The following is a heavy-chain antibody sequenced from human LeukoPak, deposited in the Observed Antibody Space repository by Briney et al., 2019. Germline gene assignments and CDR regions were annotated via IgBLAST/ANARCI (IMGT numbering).Heavy chain of an antibody. CDR3: ARDPVGYSGSPLDY. D-gene: IGHD1-26*01. Sequence: GGSLRLSCAASGFTLSDYYMSWIRQAPGKGLEWVSYISSSSTYTNYADSVKGRFTISRDNAKNSLYLQMNSLRAEDTAVYYCARDPVGYSGSPLDYWGQGTLVTVSS. CDR2: ISSSSTYT. J-gene: IGHJ4*02. CDR1: GFTLSDYY. V-gene: IGHV3-11*06.